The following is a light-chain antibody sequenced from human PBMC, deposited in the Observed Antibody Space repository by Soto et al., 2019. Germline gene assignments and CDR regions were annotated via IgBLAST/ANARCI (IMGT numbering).Light chain of an antibody. CDR1: QSVSSSY. V-gene: IGKV3-20*01. CDR2: GAS. Sequence: EIVLSQSPGTLSLSPGERATLSCRASQSVSSSYLAWYQQKPGQAPRLLIYGASSRATGIPDRFSGSGSGTDFTLTISRREPEDVAVYYFQQYGSSPTTFAQGTNFDIK. CDR3: QQYGSSPTT. J-gene: IGKJ1*01.